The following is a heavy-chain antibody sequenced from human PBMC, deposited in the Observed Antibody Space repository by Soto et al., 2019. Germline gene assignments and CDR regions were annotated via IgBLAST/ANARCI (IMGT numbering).Heavy chain of an antibody. CDR1: GYTFTRSG. V-gene: IGHV1-18*01. D-gene: IGHD5-12*01. CDR3: AREGVAPYYYYGMDV. Sequence: AASVKVSCKASGYTFTRSGISWVRQAPGQGPEWMGWISSYNGDTNYAQTFQGRVTMTTDTSTSTAYMELRSLGSDDTAVYYCAREGVAPYYYYGMDVWGPGTPVTVSS. J-gene: IGHJ6*02. CDR2: ISSYNGDT.